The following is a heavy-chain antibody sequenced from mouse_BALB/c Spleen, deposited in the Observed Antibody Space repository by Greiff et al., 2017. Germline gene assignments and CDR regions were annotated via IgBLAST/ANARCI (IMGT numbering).Heavy chain of an antibody. Sequence: EVQLQQSGPGLVKPSQSLSLTCTVTGYSITSDYAWNWIRQFPGNKLEWMGYISYSGSTSYNPSLKSRISITRDTSKNQFFLQLNSVTTEDTATYYCARSDYGSSFSYWGQGTTLTVSS. CDR2: ISYSGST. J-gene: IGHJ2*01. D-gene: IGHD1-1*01. CDR3: ARSDYGSSFSY. CDR1: GYSITSDYA. V-gene: IGHV3-2*02.